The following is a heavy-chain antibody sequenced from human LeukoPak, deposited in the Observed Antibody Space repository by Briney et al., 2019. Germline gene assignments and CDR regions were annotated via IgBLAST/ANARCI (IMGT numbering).Heavy chain of an antibody. CDR3: ARANTYYYGSGSSVDY. CDR2: INHSGST. Sequence: SETLSLTCAVYGGSFSGYYWSWIRQPPGKGLEWIGEINHSGSTNYNPYLKSRVTISVDTSKNQFSLKLSSVTAADTAVYYCARANTYYYGSGSSVDYWGQGTLVTVSS. V-gene: IGHV4-34*01. CDR1: GGSFSGYY. D-gene: IGHD3-10*01. J-gene: IGHJ4*02.